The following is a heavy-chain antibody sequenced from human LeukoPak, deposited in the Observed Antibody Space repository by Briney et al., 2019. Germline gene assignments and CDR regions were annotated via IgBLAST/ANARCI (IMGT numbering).Heavy chain of an antibody. CDR3: ARDKDIGGNDWLDP. V-gene: IGHV1-18*01. D-gene: IGHD5-12*01. J-gene: IGHJ5*02. CDR1: GGTFSSYA. Sequence: GASVKVSCKASGGTFSSYAISWVRQAPGQGLEWMGWISAYNGNTNYAQKLQGRVAMTTDTSTSTAYMELRSLRSDDAAVYYCARDKDIGGNDWLDPWGQGTLVTVSS. CDR2: ISAYNGNT.